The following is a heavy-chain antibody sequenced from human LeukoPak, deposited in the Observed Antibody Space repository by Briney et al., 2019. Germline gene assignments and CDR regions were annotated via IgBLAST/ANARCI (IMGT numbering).Heavy chain of an antibody. CDR3: ANGYCSSTSCYPDFDY. CDR2: IRYDGSNK. CDR1: GFTFSSYG. Sequence: GGSLRLSCAASGFTFSSYGIHWVRQAPGKGLEWVAFIRYDGSNKYYADSVKGRFTISRDNSKNTLYLQMNSLRAEDTAVYYCANGYCSSTSCYPDFDYWGQGTLVTVSS. V-gene: IGHV3-30*02. D-gene: IGHD2-2*03. J-gene: IGHJ4*02.